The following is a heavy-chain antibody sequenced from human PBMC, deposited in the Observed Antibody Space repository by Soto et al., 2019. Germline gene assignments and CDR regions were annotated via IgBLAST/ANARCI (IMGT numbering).Heavy chain of an antibody. CDR1: GFTVSNNY. V-gene: IGHV3-53*01. CDR2: IYSGGYT. CDR3: GSPPGGGGY. Sequence: VQLVESGGGLIQPGGSLRLSCAVSGFTVSNNYMSWVRQAQGKGLEGVSVIYSGGYTAYGDSVKGRFTISRDNSKHPPILKMKSLRAATAAWVSCGSPPGGGGYWGQGTLVTVSS. D-gene: IGHD3-10*01. J-gene: IGHJ4*02.